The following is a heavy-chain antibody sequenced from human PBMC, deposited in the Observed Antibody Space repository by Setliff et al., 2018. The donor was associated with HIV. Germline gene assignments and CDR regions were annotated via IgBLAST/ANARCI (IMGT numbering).Heavy chain of an antibody. CDR1: GYSFTKYE. Sequence: ASVKVSCKASGYSFTKYEINWVRQAPGQGLEWLGWVSPSIGNSDFAQKFKGRISLTTDTSIRTAYMELRGLKSDDTAIYYCAREAPRYASGAFDMWGLGTMVTVSS. D-gene: IGHD3-10*01. V-gene: IGHV1-8*01. CDR3: AREAPRYASGAFDM. CDR2: VSPSIGNS. J-gene: IGHJ3*02.